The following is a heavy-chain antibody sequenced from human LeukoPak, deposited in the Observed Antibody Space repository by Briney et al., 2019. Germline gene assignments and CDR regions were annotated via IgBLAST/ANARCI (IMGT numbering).Heavy chain of an antibody. D-gene: IGHD6-13*01. CDR1: GFTFSSYG. Sequence: GRSLRLSCAASGFTFSSYGMHWVRQAPGKGLEWVAVIWYDGSNKYYVDSVKGRFTISRDNSKNMVYLQMNSLTAEDTAVYYCAKAIAAAGTPSWSPNGFDMWGQGTMVTVSS. CDR2: IWYDGSNK. J-gene: IGHJ3*02. V-gene: IGHV3-33*06. CDR3: AKAIAAAGTPSWSPNGFDM.